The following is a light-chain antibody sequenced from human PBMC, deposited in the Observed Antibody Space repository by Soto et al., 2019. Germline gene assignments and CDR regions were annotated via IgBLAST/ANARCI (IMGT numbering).Light chain of an antibody. CDR2: GTS. J-gene: IGKJ1*01. Sequence: EIVLTQSPGTLTLSPGERANLSCRASQHVGSRYLAWYQQKPGQAPRLLIYGTSNRATGIPDRFSGRGSGTDFSLTITSLEPGDLAVYYCRQYGRSTREFGQGTKVAIK. CDR3: RQYGRSTRE. V-gene: IGKV3-20*01. CDR1: QHVGSRY.